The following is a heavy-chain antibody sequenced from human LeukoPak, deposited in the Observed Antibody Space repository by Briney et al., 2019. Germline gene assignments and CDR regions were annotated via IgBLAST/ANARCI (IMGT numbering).Heavy chain of an antibody. CDR2: INNVGSST. CDR3: ARDAVTGYSSGWYKPFPFDY. J-gene: IGHJ4*02. V-gene: IGHV3-74*03. Sequence: GGSLRLSCAASGFTFSNYWMHWVRHAPGKGLVWVSRINNVGSSTAYADYVKGRFTISRDNTKNSLYLQMNSLRVDDTAVYYCARDAVTGYSSGWYKPFPFDYWGQGSLVTVSS. CDR1: GFTFSNYW. D-gene: IGHD6-19*01.